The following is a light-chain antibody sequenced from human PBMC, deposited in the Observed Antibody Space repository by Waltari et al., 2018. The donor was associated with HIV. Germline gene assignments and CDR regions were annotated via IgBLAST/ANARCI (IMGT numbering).Light chain of an antibody. CDR2: DAS. CDR1: QDISSY. J-gene: IGKJ4*01. CDR3: QQYDNLLT. Sequence: DIRMTQSPSYLSASVGDRVPITCQASQDISSYLHWYPQKPGKAPKLLIYDASNLETGVPSRFSGSGSGTDFTFTISSLQPEDIATDYCQQYDNLLTFGGGTKVEIK. V-gene: IGKV1-33*01.